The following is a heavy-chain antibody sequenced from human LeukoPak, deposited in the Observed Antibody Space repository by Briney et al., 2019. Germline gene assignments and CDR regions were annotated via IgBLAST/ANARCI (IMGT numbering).Heavy chain of an antibody. CDR3: AKDAKTGGYVTSFDY. D-gene: IGHD5-12*01. J-gene: IGHJ4*02. CDR1: AFTFSNYA. CDR2: ISNGGETT. Sequence: PGESLRLSCAASAFTFSNYAMTWVRQAPGRGLEWVSSISNGGETTYNSDSAKGRFTISRDNSKNTLYLQMNSLRAEDTAIYYCAKDAKTGGYVTSFDYWGRGALVTVSS. V-gene: IGHV3-23*01.